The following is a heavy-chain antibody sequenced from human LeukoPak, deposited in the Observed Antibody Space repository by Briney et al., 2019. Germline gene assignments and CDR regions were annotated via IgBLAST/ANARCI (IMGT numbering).Heavy chain of an antibody. Sequence: AGSLRLSCAASGFTFSSYAMSWVRQAPGKGLEWVSAISGGGGSTYYADSVKGRFTISRDNSRNTLYLQMNSLRAEDTAVYYCAKDLTSGGSLFDCWGQGTLVTVSS. CDR1: GFTFSSYA. J-gene: IGHJ4*02. CDR3: AKDLTSGGSLFDC. D-gene: IGHD2-15*01. CDR2: ISGGGGST. V-gene: IGHV3-23*01.